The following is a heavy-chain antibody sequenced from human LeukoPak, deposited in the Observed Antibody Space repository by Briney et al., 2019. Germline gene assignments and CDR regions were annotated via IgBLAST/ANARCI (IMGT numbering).Heavy chain of an antibody. CDR3: ARGLGYSSSNALDI. CDR1: GYRFTSYW. D-gene: IGHD6-13*01. CDR2: IYPADSTT. Sequence: GESLKISCKGSGYRFTSYWIAWVRQMPGKGLEWMGMIYPADSTTRYSPSFQVQVTISADKSISTAYLQWSSLKASDTAMYYCARGLGYSSSNALDIWGQGTMVTVSS. J-gene: IGHJ3*02. V-gene: IGHV5-51*01.